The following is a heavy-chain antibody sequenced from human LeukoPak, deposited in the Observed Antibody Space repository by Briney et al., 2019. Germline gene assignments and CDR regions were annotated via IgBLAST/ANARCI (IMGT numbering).Heavy chain of an antibody. D-gene: IGHD3-9*01. V-gene: IGHV3-23*01. CDR2: ISDSGGNT. CDR3: ARGLFDSPHWFDF. Sequence: GGSLRLTCAASGFTFSSYAVSWVRQAPGKGLEWVSAISDSGGNTYYADPVKGRFTISRDNAKNSLSLQMNSLRAEDTAVYYCARGLFDSPHWFDFWGQGTLVTVSS. CDR1: GFTFSSYA. J-gene: IGHJ5*01.